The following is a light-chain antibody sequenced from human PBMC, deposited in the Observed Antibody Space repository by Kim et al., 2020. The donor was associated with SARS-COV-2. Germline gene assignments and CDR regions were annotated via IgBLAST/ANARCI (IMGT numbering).Light chain of an antibody. Sequence: GQSGPISRTGTSSDVVGYNYVAWYQQHPGKAPKPMIYEVSKRPSGVPDRLSGSKSGNTASLTVSGLQAEDEADYYCSSYAGSNNLVFGGGTQLTVL. J-gene: IGLJ2*01. CDR3: SSYAGSNNLV. CDR1: SSDVVGYNY. V-gene: IGLV2-8*01. CDR2: EVS.